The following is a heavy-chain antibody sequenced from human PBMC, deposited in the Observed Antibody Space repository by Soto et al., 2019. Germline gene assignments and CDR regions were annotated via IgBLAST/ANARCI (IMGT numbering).Heavy chain of an antibody. CDR1: GYTFTSYA. V-gene: IGHV1-3*01. Sequence: ASVRVSCKASGYTFTSYAMHWVRQAPGQRLEWMGWINAGNGNTKYSQKFQGRVTITRDTSASTAYMELSSLRSEDTAVYYCARGFSQNCSGGSCYFYWGQGTLVTVSS. D-gene: IGHD2-15*01. CDR3: ARGFSQNCSGGSCYFY. CDR2: INAGNGNT. J-gene: IGHJ4*02.